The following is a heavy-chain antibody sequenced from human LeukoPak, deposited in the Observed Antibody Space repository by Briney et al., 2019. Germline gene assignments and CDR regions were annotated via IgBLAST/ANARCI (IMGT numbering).Heavy chain of an antibody. Sequence: SETLSLTCTVSGGSISSSSYYWGWIRQPPGKGLEWIGSMYSSGSTYYNPSLKSRVTISVDTSKNQFSLKLSSVTAADTAVYYCAVTVTTILPYYFDYWGQGTLVTVSS. CDR3: AVTVTTILPYYFDY. CDR2: MYSSGST. J-gene: IGHJ4*02. V-gene: IGHV4-39*07. D-gene: IGHD4-11*01. CDR1: GGSISSSSYY.